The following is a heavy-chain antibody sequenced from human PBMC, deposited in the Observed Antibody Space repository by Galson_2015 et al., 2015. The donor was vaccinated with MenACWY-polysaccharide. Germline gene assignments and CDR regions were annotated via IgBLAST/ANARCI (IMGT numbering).Heavy chain of an antibody. D-gene: IGHD2-2*01. CDR1: GYRFSHSG. J-gene: IGHJ3*02. Sequence: SLRLSCAASGYRFSHSGMHWVRQAPGKGLEWVAVIQYDGSKIVYADSVKGRFTISRDNSKNTVFLEMNTLGVEDTAVYYCAREGSRIVFHAFDIWGQGTMVTVSS. CDR3: AREGSRIVFHAFDI. V-gene: IGHV3-33*01. CDR2: IQYDGSKI.